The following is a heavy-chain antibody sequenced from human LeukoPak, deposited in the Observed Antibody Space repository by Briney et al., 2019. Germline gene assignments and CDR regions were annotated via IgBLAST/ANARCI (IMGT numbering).Heavy chain of an antibody. CDR1: GGSISSRDHY. Sequence: PSETLSLTCSVSGGSISSRDHYWSWIRQHPGKGLEWIGYIFYSGSTHYNPSLKSRVTISVDPSKNQFSLKLSSVTAADTALYYCARALYYSSGYFFFDYWGQGILVTVSS. V-gene: IGHV4-31*03. CDR2: IFYSGST. J-gene: IGHJ4*02. D-gene: IGHD3-22*01. CDR3: ARALYYSSGYFFFDY.